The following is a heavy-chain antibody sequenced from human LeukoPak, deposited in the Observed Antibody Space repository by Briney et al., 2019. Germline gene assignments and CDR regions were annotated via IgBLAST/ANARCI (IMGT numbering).Heavy chain of an antibody. J-gene: IGHJ4*02. V-gene: IGHV3-23*01. CDR3: AKDRRTLGGYSYTGPYVYY. CDR1: GFTFSRYA. CDR2: ISGSGGST. D-gene: IGHD5-18*01. Sequence: TGGSLRLSCAASGFTFSRYAMSWLRQAPGKGLEWVSAISGSGGSTYYADSVKGRFTISSDNSKNTLDLQMNSLSAKDTAVYYCAKDRRTLGGYSYTGPYVYYWGQGSLVTVSS.